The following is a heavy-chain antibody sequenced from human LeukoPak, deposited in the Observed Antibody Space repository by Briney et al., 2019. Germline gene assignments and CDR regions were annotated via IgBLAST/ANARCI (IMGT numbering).Heavy chain of an antibody. CDR1: GFTLSIYG. CDR3: AKVGFGWYQIDY. J-gene: IGHJ4*02. D-gene: IGHD6-19*01. CDR2: IRYDGTSQ. Sequence: GGSLRLSCATSGFTLSIYGMHWVRQAPGKGLEWVAFIRYDGTSQYYTDSVKGRFTISRDNSMNTMYLQMNSLRVEDTTVYYCAKVGFGWYQIDYWGQGTLVTVSS. V-gene: IGHV3-30*02.